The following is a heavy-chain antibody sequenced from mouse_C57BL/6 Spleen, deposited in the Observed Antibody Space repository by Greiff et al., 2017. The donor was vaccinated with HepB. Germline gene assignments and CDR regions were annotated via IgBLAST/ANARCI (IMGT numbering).Heavy chain of an antibody. V-gene: IGHV1-82*01. D-gene: IGHD1-1*01. CDR2: IYPGDGDT. J-gene: IGHJ4*01. CDR1: GYAFSSSW. Sequence: VQLVESGPELVKPGASVKISCKASGYAFSSSWMNWVKQRPGKGLEWIGRIYPGDGDTNYNGKFKGKATLTADKSSSTAYMQLSSLTSEDSAVYFCAREAVATGGAMDYWGQGTSVTVSS. CDR3: AREAVATGGAMDY.